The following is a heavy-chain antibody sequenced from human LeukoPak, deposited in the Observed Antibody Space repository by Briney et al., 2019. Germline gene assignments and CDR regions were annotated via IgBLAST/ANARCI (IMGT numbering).Heavy chain of an antibody. CDR2: ISYDGSNK. Sequence: PGGSLRLSCAASGFIFSGHVMHWVRQAPGKGLEWVAVISYDGSNKYYADSVKGRFTISRDNSKNTLYLQMNSLRAEDTAVYYCAKDRSSGSYLRYYYYYGMDVWGQGTTVTVSS. V-gene: IGHV3-30*18. CDR3: AKDRSSGSYLRYYYYYGMDV. CDR1: GFIFSGHV. J-gene: IGHJ6*02. D-gene: IGHD1-26*01.